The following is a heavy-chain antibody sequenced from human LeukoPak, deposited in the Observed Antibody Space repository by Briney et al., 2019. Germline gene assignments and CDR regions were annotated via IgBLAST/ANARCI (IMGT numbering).Heavy chain of an antibody. D-gene: IGHD3-10*01. CDR2: ISGSGGST. Sequence: PGGSLRLSCTASGFTFSDCAMSWVRQAQGKGPEWVSGISGSGGSTYYADSVKGRFTISRDNANNAPYLQMSSLRAEDTATYYCAKARGASLSAFDVWGQGRMVTVSS. CDR1: GFTFSDCA. V-gene: IGHV3-23*01. CDR3: AKARGASLSAFDV. J-gene: IGHJ3*01.